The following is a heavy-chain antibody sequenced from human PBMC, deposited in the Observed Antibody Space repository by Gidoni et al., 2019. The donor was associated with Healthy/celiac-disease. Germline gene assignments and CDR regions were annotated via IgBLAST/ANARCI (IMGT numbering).Heavy chain of an antibody. D-gene: IGHD3-3*01. CDR2: MNPNSGNT. CDR1: GYTFTSYD. CDR3: ARRAVEGLPILGLYYYYGMDV. J-gene: IGHJ6*02. Sequence: QVQLVQSGAEVKKPGASVKVSCKASGYTFTSYDINWVRQATGQGLEWLGWMNPNSGNTGYAQKFQGRVTMTRNTSISTAYMELSSLRSEDTAVYYRARRAVEGLPILGLYYYYGMDVWGQGTTVTVSS. V-gene: IGHV1-8*01.